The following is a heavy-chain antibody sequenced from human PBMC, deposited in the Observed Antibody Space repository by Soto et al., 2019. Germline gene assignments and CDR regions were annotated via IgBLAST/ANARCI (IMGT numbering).Heavy chain of an antibody. Sequence: PGGSLRLSCAASGFTFSSYAMSWVRQAPGKGLEWVSAISGSGGSTYYADSVKGRFTTSRDNSKNTLYLQMNSLRAEDTAVYYCAKDLRAWYYGSGSSNLWGQGTLVTVSS. CDR1: GFTFSSYA. J-gene: IGHJ4*02. V-gene: IGHV3-23*01. CDR3: AKDLRAWYYGSGSSNL. D-gene: IGHD3-10*01. CDR2: ISGSGGST.